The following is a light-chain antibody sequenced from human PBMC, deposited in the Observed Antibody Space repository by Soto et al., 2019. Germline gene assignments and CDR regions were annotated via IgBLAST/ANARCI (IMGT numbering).Light chain of an antibody. V-gene: IGKV1-27*01. Sequence: DIQMTQSPSSLSAPVGDIVTITCRASQGIRHYLAWYQQKPGKVHKLLIYEASNLQSGVPSRFRGGGSGTELTLTISSLQPEEGATYNCQNFDSAPRTFGQGTKVEI. CDR3: QNFDSAPRT. CDR1: QGIRHY. J-gene: IGKJ1*01. CDR2: EAS.